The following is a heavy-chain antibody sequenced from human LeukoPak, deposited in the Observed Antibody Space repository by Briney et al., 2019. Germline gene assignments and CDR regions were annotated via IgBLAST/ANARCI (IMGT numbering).Heavy chain of an antibody. CDR3: ARGDLKSDWFDP. D-gene: IGHD3-3*01. CDR2: FYNSGRT. J-gene: IGHJ5*02. CDR1: GGSISSELYY. V-gene: IGHV4-61*02. Sequence: PSQTLSLTCTVSGGSISSELYYWNWIRQPAGKGLEWIGRFYNSGRTNFNPSLKSRVTISADTSKNQFSLKLRSVTAAHTAVYYCARGDLKSDWFDPGAREPWSSSPQ.